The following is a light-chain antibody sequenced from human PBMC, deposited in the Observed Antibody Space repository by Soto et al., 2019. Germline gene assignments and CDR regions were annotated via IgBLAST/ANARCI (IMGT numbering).Light chain of an antibody. V-gene: IGLV1-47*01. CDR3: AAWDDSRSGVV. CDR2: RNN. CDR1: NSNIGSKY. Sequence: QSVLPQPPSASGTPGPTVTLSCSGSNSNIGSKYVSWYKQLPGTAPKLLIYRNNHRASGVPDRFSGSKSGTAASLAISGRRSEDEAEYHGAAWDDSRSGVVFGGGTKLTVL. J-gene: IGLJ3*02.